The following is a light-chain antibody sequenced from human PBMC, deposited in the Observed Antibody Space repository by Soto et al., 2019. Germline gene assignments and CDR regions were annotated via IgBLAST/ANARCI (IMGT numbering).Light chain of an antibody. Sequence: EIVLTQSPGTLSLSPGERATLSCRASQSVSIYLAWYQQKPGQAPRLLISGASSRATGIPDRFSGSGSGTDFTLTTSRLEPEDVAVYYCQQHGSSPGTFGGGTKVEIK. V-gene: IGKV3-20*01. CDR1: QSVSIY. CDR2: GAS. J-gene: IGKJ4*01. CDR3: QQHGSSPGT.